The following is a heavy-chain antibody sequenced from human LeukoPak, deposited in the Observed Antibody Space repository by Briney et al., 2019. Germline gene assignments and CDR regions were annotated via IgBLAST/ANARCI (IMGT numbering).Heavy chain of an antibody. CDR3: ARERESGSYHFDY. V-gene: IGHV1-69*13. Sequence: SVKVSCKASGGTFSSYAISWVRQAPGQGLEWMGGIIPIFGTVNYAQKFQGRVTITADESTSTAYMELSSLRSEDTAVHYCARERESGSYHFDYWGQGTLVTVSS. D-gene: IGHD1-26*01. J-gene: IGHJ4*02. CDR1: GGTFSSYA. CDR2: IIPIFGTV.